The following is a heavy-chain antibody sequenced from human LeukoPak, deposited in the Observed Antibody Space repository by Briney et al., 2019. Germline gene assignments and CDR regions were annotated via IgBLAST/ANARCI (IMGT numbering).Heavy chain of an antibody. CDR3: ARHRTIFGVVTPNYYMDV. J-gene: IGHJ6*03. Sequence: PSETLSLTCAAYGGSFSGYYWSWIRQPPGNGLEWIGEINHSGSTNYNPSLKSRVTISVDTSKNQFSLKLSPVTAADTAVYYCARHRTIFGVVTPNYYMDVWGKGTTVTVSS. CDR2: INHSGST. D-gene: IGHD3-3*01. CDR1: GGSFSGYY. V-gene: IGHV4-34*01.